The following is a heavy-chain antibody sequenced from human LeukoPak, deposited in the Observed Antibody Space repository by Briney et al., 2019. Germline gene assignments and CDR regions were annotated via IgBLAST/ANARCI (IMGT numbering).Heavy chain of an antibody. CDR3: ARDRSSSSHLFDC. Sequence: GGSLRLSCAASGFTFSSYWMSWVRQAPGKGLEWVANIKQDGSEKYYVDSVKGRFTISRDDTENSLYLQMNSLRAEGTAVYFCARDRSSSSHLFDCWGQGTLVTVSS. V-gene: IGHV3-7*01. CDR1: GFTFSSYW. J-gene: IGHJ4*02. D-gene: IGHD6-6*01. CDR2: IKQDGSEK.